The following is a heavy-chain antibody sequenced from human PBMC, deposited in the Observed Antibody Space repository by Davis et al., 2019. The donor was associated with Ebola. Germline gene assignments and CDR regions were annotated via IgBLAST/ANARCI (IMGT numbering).Heavy chain of an antibody. V-gene: IGHV4-59*01. CDR1: GGSISSYY. Sequence: MPSETLSLTCTVSGGSISSYYWNWIRQPPGKGLEWIGYIYYSGSTKYNPSLKSRVTISLDTSKNQFSLKLSSVTAADTAVYYCSGDRFGLGADYWGQGTLVTVSS. D-gene: IGHD3/OR15-3a*01. J-gene: IGHJ4*02. CDR3: SGDRFGLGADY. CDR2: IYYSGST.